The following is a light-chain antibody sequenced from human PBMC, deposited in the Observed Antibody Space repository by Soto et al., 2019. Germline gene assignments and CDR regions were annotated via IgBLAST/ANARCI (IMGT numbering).Light chain of an antibody. CDR1: VGINSW. CDR3: HQLNSFPIT. Sequence: DIQMTQSPSSVSASVGDRFTITCRLSVGINSWLAWYQQKAGRAPKLLIYAASILQSGVPSRFSGSGSGTDFTLTITSLQPEDFATYYCHQLNSFPITFGQGTRLEIK. V-gene: IGKV1D-12*01. CDR2: AAS. J-gene: IGKJ5*01.